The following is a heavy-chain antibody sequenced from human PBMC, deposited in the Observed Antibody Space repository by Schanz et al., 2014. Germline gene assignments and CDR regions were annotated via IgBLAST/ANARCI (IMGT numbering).Heavy chain of an antibody. Sequence: EVQLVESGGGLVQPGGSLRLSCAASGFTFSTYWMHWVRQAPGKGLVWVSHINSDGTTTTYADSVKGRFTISRDNSMNTLYLQMKSLRVEDTAVYYCVKDPDKYNWNDVEGMDVWGPGTTVTVSS. V-gene: IGHV3-74*01. D-gene: IGHD1-1*01. CDR1: GFTFSTYW. CDR3: VKDPDKYNWNDVEGMDV. J-gene: IGHJ6*01. CDR2: INSDGTTT.